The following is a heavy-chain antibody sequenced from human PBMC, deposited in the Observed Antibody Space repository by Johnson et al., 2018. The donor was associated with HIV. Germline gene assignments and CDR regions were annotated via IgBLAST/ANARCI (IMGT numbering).Heavy chain of an antibody. CDR1: GFIFSTYG. CDR2: IWYDGSNE. D-gene: IGHD3-3*01. J-gene: IGHJ3*02. CDR3: ARVLPTRGAFDS. V-gene: IGHV3-33*01. Sequence: VQLVESGGGVVQPGRSVRLYCAASGFIFSTYGMHWVRQAPGKGLEWVAVIWYDGSNEHYADSVKGRFTISRDNSKNTLYLQMNSLRAEDTAVYYCARVLPTRGAFDSWGQGTMVTVSS.